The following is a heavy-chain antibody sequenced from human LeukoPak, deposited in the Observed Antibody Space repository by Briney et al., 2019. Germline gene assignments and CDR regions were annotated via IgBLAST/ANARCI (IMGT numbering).Heavy chain of an antibody. CDR2: MNPNSGNT. D-gene: IGHD6-6*01. J-gene: IGHJ6*03. CDR3: ARGTRKAARPATYYYYYMNV. V-gene: IGHV1-8*01. Sequence: ASVKVSCKASGYTFTSYDINWVRQATGQGLEWMGWMNPNSGNTGYAQKFQGRVTMTRNTSISTAYMELSSLRSEDTAVYYCARGTRKAARPATYYYYYMNVWGKGTTVTVSS. CDR1: GYTFTSYD.